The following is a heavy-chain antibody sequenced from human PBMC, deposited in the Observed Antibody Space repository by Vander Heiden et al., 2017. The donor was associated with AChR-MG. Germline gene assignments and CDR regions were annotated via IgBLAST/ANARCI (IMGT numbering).Heavy chain of an antibody. CDR3: AKGVSATHYYAMDV. D-gene: IGHD1-26*01. CDR1: GFSFTSYG. CDR2: IWYDGSKE. Sequence: QVQVVESGGGVVQPGRSLRLSCAASGFSFTSYGMYWVRQAPGKGLEWVAVIWYDGSKEFYTDSVKGRFTISRDDSKSTLFLQMDSLRAEDTGVYYCAKGVSATHYYAMDVWGQGTTVTVSS. V-gene: IGHV3-33*06. J-gene: IGHJ6*02.